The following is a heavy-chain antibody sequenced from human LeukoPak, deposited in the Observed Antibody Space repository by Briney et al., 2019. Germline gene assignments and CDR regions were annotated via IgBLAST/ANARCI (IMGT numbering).Heavy chain of an antibody. CDR2: IYPGDSDT. CDR1: GHSFTSYW. J-gene: IGHJ6*03. Sequence: GQSLNFSSTGSGHSFTSYWIGWVRQMPGKGLEWMGIIYPGDSDTRYSPSFQGQVTISADKSISTAYLQWSSLKASDTAMYYCARGYGDFRYYYYYYMDVWGKGTTVTVSS. V-gene: IGHV5-51*01. CDR3: ARGYGDFRYYYYYYMDV. D-gene: IGHD4-17*01.